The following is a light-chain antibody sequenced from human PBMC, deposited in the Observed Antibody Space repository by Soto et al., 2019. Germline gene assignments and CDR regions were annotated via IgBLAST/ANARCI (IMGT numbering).Light chain of an antibody. V-gene: IGKV3-20*01. Sequence: ETVLTQSPGTLSLSPGERATLSCRASQSLSSSYLAWYQQKPGQAPRLLIYGASSRATGIPDRFSGSGSGTDFTLTINRLEPEDFAVYYCQQYATSWTFGQGTKVEIK. CDR2: GAS. CDR1: QSLSSSY. J-gene: IGKJ1*01. CDR3: QQYATSWT.